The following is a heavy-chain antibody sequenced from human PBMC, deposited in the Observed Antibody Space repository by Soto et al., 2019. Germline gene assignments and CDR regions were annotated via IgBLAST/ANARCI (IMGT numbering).Heavy chain of an antibody. CDR3: ARSFGEGVLDAFHI. D-gene: IGHD3-10*01. Sequence: GGSLRLSCAASGFSVSDNYMSWVRQAPGKGLEWVSVIYGGGRTYYAESAKGRFSISRDNSKNTLLLQMNNLRADDTAVYFCARSFGEGVLDAFHIWGPGTMVTVSS. CDR2: IYGGGRT. J-gene: IGHJ3*02. CDR1: GFSVSDNY. V-gene: IGHV3-53*01.